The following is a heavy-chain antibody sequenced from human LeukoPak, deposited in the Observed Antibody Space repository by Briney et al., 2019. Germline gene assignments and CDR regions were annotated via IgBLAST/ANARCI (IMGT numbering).Heavy chain of an antibody. D-gene: IGHD3-9*01. CDR3: AKESDIWTGYYFDY. J-gene: IGHJ4*02. Sequence: SGGSQRLPCAASVSTFSIYAISWVPRARGKGLEWVSAISGIGGSTDYVDSVKGRFTISRDNAKNTLYLQMNSLRAEDTAVYYCAKESDIWTGYYFDYWGQGTLVTVSS. CDR1: VSTFSIYA. CDR2: ISGIGGST. V-gene: IGHV3-23*01.